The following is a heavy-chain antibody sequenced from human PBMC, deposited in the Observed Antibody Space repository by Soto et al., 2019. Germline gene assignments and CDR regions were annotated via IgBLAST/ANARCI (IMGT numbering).Heavy chain of an antibody. V-gene: IGHV4-59*01. CDR2: IYDSGST. CDR3: ARTDSGSYGDHFDY. D-gene: IGHD1-26*01. CDR1: GGSISSYY. J-gene: IGHJ4*02. Sequence: QVQLQESGPGLVKPSETLSLTCTVSGGSISSYYWSWIRQPPGKGLEWIGYIYDSGSTKYNPSLKSRVTISVDASKNHFSLKLSSVPAADTAVYYCARTDSGSYGDHFDYWGQGTLVTVSS.